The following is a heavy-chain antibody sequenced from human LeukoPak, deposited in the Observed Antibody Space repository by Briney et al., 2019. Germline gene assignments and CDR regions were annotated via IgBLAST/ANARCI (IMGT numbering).Heavy chain of an antibody. CDR3: AKDLGSCGGGSCY. CDR1: GFTFSSYA. J-gene: IGHJ4*02. D-gene: IGHD2-15*01. V-gene: IGHV3-23*01. CDR2: ISGSGGST. Sequence: PGESLRLSCAASGFTFSSYAMSWVRQAPGKGLEWVSAISGSGGSTYYADSVKGRFTISRDNSKNTLYLQMNSMRAEDTAVYYCAKDLGSCGGGSCYRGQGTLVTVSS.